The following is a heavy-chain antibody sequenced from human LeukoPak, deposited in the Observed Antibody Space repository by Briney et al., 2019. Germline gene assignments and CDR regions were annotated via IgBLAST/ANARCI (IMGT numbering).Heavy chain of an antibody. CDR1: GYSLSNYW. Sequence: PGESLKISCNASGYSLSNYWISWVRQMPGKGLEWMGRIDPSDSYVNYSPSFQDHVIISSDKSISTAYLQWSSLKASDTAMYYCARRTATSDWEYWGQGTLVTVSS. V-gene: IGHV5-10-1*01. D-gene: IGHD4-17*01. J-gene: IGHJ4*02. CDR2: IDPSDSYV. CDR3: ARRTATSDWEY.